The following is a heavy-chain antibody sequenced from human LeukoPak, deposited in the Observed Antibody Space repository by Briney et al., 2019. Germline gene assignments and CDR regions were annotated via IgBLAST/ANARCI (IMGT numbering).Heavy chain of an antibody. CDR1: GGSISSSNW. Sequence: SETLSLTCAVSGGSISSSNWWSWVRQPPGKGLEWFGEIYHSGSTNYNPSLKSRVTISVDKSKNQFSLKLSSVTAADTAVYYCARGNHVVTALIDYWGQGTLVTVSS. J-gene: IGHJ4*02. D-gene: IGHD2-21*02. V-gene: IGHV4-4*02. CDR2: IYHSGST. CDR3: ARGNHVVTALIDY.